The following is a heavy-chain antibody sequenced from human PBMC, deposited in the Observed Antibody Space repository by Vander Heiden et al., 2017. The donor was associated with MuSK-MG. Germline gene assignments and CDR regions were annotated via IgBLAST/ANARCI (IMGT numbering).Heavy chain of an antibody. V-gene: IGHV3-30*02. J-gene: IGHJ4*02. Sequence: QVQLVESGGGVVQPGGSLRLSCAASGFTFSSYGMHWVRQAPGKGLEWVAFIRYDGSNKYYADSVKGRFTISRDNSKNTLYLQMNSLRAEDTAVYYCANSPFSSWYEVYFDYWGQGTLVTVSS. CDR2: IRYDGSNK. CDR3: ANSPFSSWYEVYFDY. CDR1: GFTFSSYG. D-gene: IGHD6-13*01.